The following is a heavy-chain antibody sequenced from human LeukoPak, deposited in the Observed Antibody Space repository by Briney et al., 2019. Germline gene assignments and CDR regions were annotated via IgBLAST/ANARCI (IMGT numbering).Heavy chain of an antibody. V-gene: IGHV3-7*04. J-gene: IGHJ4*02. CDR2: IKQDGREK. CDR3: ARVLSGSWYFDY. Sequence: GGSLRLSCAASGFTFSSYWMTWVRQTPGKGLEGVANIKQDGREKSYVDSVKGRFTISRDNAKNSLYLQMNSLRDEDTAVYYCARVLSGSWYFDYWGQGTLVTVSS. D-gene: IGHD6-13*01. CDR1: GFTFSSYW.